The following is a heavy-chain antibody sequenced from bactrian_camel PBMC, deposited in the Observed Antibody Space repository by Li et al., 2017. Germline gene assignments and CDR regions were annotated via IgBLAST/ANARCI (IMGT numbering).Heavy chain of an antibody. CDR1: GLTAKTCT. J-gene: IGHJ4*01. Sequence: HVQLVESGGGSVQAGGSLRLACVVSGLTAKTCTWNWYRQLPGKGRELTSTLTADGSTYYYGDSVKGRFTISRHNTKNTVYLQMNSLKPEDTAMCYCAADLRERLCSSPDYWGQGTQVTVS. CDR3: AADLRERLCSSPDY. V-gene: IGHV3S14*01. D-gene: IGHD4*01. CDR2: LTADGSTY.